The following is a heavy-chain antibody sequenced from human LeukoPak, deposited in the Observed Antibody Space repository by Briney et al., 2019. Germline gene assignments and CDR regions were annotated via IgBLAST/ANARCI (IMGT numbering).Heavy chain of an antibody. CDR1: GYTFTNNY. CDR2: IYLRDGST. J-gene: IGHJ4*02. V-gene: IGHV1-46*01. Sequence: ASVKVSCKASGYTFTNNYLHWVRQAPGQGLEWMGMIYLRDGSTSYAQNFQGRVTVTRDTSTTTVHMELRGLRSEDTAVYYCARDQEGFDYWGQGTVVTVSS. CDR3: ARDQEGFDY.